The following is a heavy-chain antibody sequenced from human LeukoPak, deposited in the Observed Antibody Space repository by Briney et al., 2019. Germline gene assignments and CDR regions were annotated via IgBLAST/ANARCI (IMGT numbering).Heavy chain of an antibody. J-gene: IGHJ4*02. CDR3: ARDLGYCSGGTCYVGYFDY. Sequence: PGGSLRLSCAASGFTVSSNYMSWVRQAPGKGLEWVSVISGSGGSTYYADSVRGRFTISRDNSKNTLYLQMNSLRAEDTAVYFCARDLGYCSGGTCYVGYFDYWGQGTLVTVSS. CDR2: ISGSGGST. D-gene: IGHD2-15*01. CDR1: GFTVSSNY. V-gene: IGHV3-66*01.